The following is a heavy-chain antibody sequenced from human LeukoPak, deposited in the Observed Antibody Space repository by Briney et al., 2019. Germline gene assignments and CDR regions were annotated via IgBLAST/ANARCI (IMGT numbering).Heavy chain of an antibody. V-gene: IGHV1-2*02. CDR1: GYTFTGYY. Sequence: ASVKVSCKASGYTFTGYYMHWVRQAPGQGLEWMGWINPNSGGTNYAQKFQGRVTMTRDTSISTAYMELSRLRSDDTAVYYCARGHNDFWSGYQDYWGQGTLVTVSS. CDR3: ARGHNDFWSGYQDY. CDR2: INPNSGGT. J-gene: IGHJ4*02. D-gene: IGHD3-3*01.